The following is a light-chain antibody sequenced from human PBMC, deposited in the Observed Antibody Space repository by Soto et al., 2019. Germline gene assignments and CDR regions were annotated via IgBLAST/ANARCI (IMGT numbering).Light chain of an antibody. J-gene: IGKJ1*01. CDR2: WAS. Sequence: DILMTQSPASLAVSLGERATINCESSQSVLYSYNNKNCLAWYQQRPGQPPKLLIYWASTRESGVPDRFSGSGSGTDFTLTISSLQAEDVAVYYCQQYYSTPQTFGQGTKVDIK. V-gene: IGKV4-1*01. CDR1: QSVLYSYNNKNC. CDR3: QQYYSTPQT.